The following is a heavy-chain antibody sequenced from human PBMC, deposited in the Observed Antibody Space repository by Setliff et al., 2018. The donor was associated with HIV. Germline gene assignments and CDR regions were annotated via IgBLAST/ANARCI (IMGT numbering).Heavy chain of an antibody. CDR3: ASFFVTTVTNQDY. Sequence: KASETLSLTCAVSGYSISSGFYWGWIRQPPGKGLEWIGSNYHRGSTYYNPSLRSRITISLDTSNNQFSLKLTSVTAADTAMYYCASFFVTTVTNQDYWGQGTPVTVSS. J-gene: IGHJ4*02. CDR2: NYHRGST. V-gene: IGHV4-38-2*01. CDR1: GYSISSGFY. D-gene: IGHD4-17*01.